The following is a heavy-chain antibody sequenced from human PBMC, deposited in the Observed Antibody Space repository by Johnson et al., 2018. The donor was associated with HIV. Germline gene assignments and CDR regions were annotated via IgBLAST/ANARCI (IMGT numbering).Heavy chain of an antibody. Sequence: QVQLVESGGGVVQPGRSLRLSCAASGFTFSSYVMHWVRQAPGKGLEWVAIISYDGSNKYYADSVKGRFTISRDNSKNTLYLQMSSLRAEETAVYYCARECSSTRWTYGFDIWGQGTMVSVSS. CDR1: GFTFSSYV. CDR2: ISYDGSNK. CDR3: ARECSSTRWTYGFDI. D-gene: IGHD6-13*01. V-gene: IGHV3-30-3*01. J-gene: IGHJ3*02.